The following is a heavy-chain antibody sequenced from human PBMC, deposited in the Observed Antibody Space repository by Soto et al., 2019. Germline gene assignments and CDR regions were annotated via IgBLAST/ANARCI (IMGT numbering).Heavy chain of an antibody. CDR3: ARREVTGLLLY. Sequence: QLQLQESGPGLVKPSETLSLTCTVSGGSISSSSYYWGWIRQPPGKGLEWIGSIYYSGSTYYNPSLKSRVTISVDTSKNQFSLKLSSVTAAATAVYYCARREVTGLLLYWGQGTLVTVSS. CDR1: GGSISSSSYY. V-gene: IGHV4-39*01. D-gene: IGHD2-15*01. CDR2: IYYSGST. J-gene: IGHJ4*02.